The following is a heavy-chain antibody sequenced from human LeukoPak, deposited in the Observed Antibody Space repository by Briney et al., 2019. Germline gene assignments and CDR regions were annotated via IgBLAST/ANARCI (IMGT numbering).Heavy chain of an antibody. CDR3: AKLKDIVVVVAATRGVYFDY. J-gene: IGHJ4*02. V-gene: IGHV3-23*01. CDR2: ISGSGGST. CDR1: GFTFSSYA. D-gene: IGHD2-15*01. Sequence: PGGSLRLSCAASGFTFSSYAMSWVRQAPGKGLEWVSAISGSGGSTYYADSVKGRFTISRDNSKNTLYLQMNSLRAEDTAVYYCAKLKDIVVVVAATRGVYFDYWGQGTLVTVSS.